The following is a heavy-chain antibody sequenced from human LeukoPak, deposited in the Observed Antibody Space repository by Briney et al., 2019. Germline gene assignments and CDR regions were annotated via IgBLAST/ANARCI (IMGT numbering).Heavy chain of an antibody. J-gene: IGHJ5*02. Sequence: SETLSLTCAVYGGSFSGYYWSWIRQPPGKGLEWIGEINHSGSTNYNPSLKSRVTISVDTSKNQFSLKLSSVTAADTAVYYCARGLYGDLNWFDLWGQGTLVTVSS. CDR3: ARGLYGDLNWFDL. CDR2: INHSGST. V-gene: IGHV4-34*01. D-gene: IGHD4-17*01. CDR1: GGSFSGYY.